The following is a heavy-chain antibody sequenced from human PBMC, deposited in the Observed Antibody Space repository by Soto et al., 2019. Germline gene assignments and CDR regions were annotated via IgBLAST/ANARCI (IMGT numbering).Heavy chain of an antibody. V-gene: IGHV4-39*01. Sequence: PSETLSLTCTVSGGSISSSSYYWGWIRQPPGKGLEWIGSIYYSGSTYYNPSLKSRVTISVDTSKNQFSLKLSSVTAADTAVYYCASTPIVLMVYAPDYWGQGTLVTV. J-gene: IGHJ4*02. D-gene: IGHD2-8*01. CDR1: GGSISSSSYY. CDR2: IYYSGST. CDR3: ASTPIVLMVYAPDY.